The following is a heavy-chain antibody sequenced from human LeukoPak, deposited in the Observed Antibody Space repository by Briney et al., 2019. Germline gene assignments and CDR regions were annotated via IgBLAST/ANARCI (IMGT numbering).Heavy chain of an antibody. CDR2: INHSGST. CDR3: ARGRGSSGWYGGTTSGGYYFDY. J-gene: IGHJ4*02. CDR1: GGSFSGYY. V-gene: IGHV4-34*01. D-gene: IGHD6-19*01. Sequence: SETLSLTCAVYGGSFSGYYWSWIRQPPGKGLEWIGEINHSGSTNYNPSLKSRVTISVDTSKNQFSLKLRSVTAADTAVYYCARGRGSSGWYGGTTSGGYYFDYWGQGTLVTVSS.